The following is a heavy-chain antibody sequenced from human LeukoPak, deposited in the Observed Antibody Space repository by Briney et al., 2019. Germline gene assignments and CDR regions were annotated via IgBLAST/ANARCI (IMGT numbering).Heavy chain of an antibody. J-gene: IGHJ5*02. CDR1: GGSISSYY. CDR3: ARRASYYYGSGGWFDP. D-gene: IGHD3-10*01. Sequence: SETLSLTCTVSGGSISSYYWSWIRQPPGKGLEWIGEINHSGSTNYNPSLKSRVTISVDTSKNQFSLKLSSVTAADTAVYYCARRASYYYGSGGWFDPWGQGTLVTVSS. CDR2: INHSGST. V-gene: IGHV4-34*01.